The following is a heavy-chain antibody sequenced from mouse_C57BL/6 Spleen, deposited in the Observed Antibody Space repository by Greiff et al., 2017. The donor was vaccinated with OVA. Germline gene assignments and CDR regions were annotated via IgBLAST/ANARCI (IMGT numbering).Heavy chain of an antibody. CDR1: GYTFTSYW. V-gene: IGHV1-50*01. D-gene: IGHD2-1*01. CDR3: ARNGKEAY. Sequence: VQLQQSGAELVKPGASVKLSCKASGYTFTSYWMQWVNQRPGQGLEWIGEIDPSDSYTNYNQKFKGKATLTVDTSSSTAYMQLSSLTSEDSAVYYCARNGKEAYWGQGTLVTVSA. CDR2: IDPSDSYT. J-gene: IGHJ3*01.